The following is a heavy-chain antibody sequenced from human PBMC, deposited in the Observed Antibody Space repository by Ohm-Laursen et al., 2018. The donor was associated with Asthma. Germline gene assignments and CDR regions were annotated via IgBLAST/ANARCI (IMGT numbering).Heavy chain of an antibody. CDR2: INSVFGGT. V-gene: IGHV1-69*13. CDR1: GGTFNDYV. D-gene: IGHD2-15*01. Sequence: SVKVSCKSLGGTFNDYVIGWVRQAPGQGLEWMGGINSVFGGTTYPQKFQGRVTITADESRSTVYLELSSLRSEDTAVYYCARKAGSCISRTCYSLDFWGQGTLVTVSS. J-gene: IGHJ4*02. CDR3: ARKAGSCISRTCYSLDF.